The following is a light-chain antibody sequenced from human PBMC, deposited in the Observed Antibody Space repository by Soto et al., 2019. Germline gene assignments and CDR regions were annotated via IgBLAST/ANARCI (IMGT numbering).Light chain of an antibody. Sequence: QSVLTQPPSVSGAPGQRVTISCSGSSSNIGAGDDVHWYQHLPGTAPKLLIYGNNNRPSGVPDRFSGSKSGSSASLAITGLQARDEGDYICHSFDNTDQSYDSLSGPVIFGGGTKLTVL. CDR3: HSFDNTDQSYDSLSGPVI. V-gene: IGLV1-40*01. CDR1: SSNIGAGDD. CDR2: GNN. J-gene: IGLJ2*01.